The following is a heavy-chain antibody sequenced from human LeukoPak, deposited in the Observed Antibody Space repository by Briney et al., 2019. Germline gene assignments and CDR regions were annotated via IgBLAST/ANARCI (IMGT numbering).Heavy chain of an antibody. V-gene: IGHV3-11*04. Sequence: PGGSLRLSXAASGFTFSDYYMSWIRQAPGKGLEWVSYISSSGSTIYYADSVNGRFTISRDNAKNSLYLQMNSLRAEDTAVYYCARDRGNTGFWFDPWGQGTLVTVSS. D-gene: IGHD5-18*01. J-gene: IGHJ5*02. CDR1: GFTFSDYY. CDR3: ARDRGNTGFWFDP. CDR2: ISSSGSTI.